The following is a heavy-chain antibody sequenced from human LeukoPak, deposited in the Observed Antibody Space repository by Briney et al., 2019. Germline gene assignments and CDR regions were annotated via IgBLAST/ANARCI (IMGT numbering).Heavy chain of an antibody. J-gene: IGHJ4*02. Sequence: GGSLRLSCAASGFTFSSHGMNWVRQAPGKGLEWVSGISPNGVITYYTDSVKGRFTISRDNSKGTVYLHMNSLRPEDTAVYYCAKDDAWLQYGDWGRGTLVTVSS. D-gene: IGHD5-24*01. CDR1: GFTFSSHG. CDR2: ISPNGVIT. CDR3: AKDDAWLQYGD. V-gene: IGHV3-23*01.